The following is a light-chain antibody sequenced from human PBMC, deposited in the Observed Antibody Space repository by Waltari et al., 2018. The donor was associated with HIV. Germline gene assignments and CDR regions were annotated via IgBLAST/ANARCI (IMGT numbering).Light chain of an antibody. CDR3: QPSNTWPRT. J-gene: IGKJ1*01. Sequence: IVMTQSPAALSVSPGEWGTLSCTASPGVSSNLAWYQQKPGQAPRLLIYGASTRATGAPVRFRGSASATQFTLTISSLQSEDSAVYYCQPSNTWPRTFGPGTRLEV. CDR1: PGVSSN. V-gene: IGKV3-15*01. CDR2: GAS.